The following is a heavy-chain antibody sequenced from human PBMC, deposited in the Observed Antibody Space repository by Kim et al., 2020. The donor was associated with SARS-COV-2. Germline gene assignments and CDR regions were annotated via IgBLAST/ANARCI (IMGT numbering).Heavy chain of an antibody. D-gene: IGHD6-19*01. CDR1: GFTFSSYE. Sequence: GGSLRLSCAASGFTFSSYEMNWVRQAPGKGLEWVSYISSSGSTIYYADSVKGRFTISRDNAKNSLYLQMNSLRAEDTAVYYCARDVWYSSGWYLLFAHWGQGTLVTVSS. CDR3: ARDVWYSSGWYLLFAH. CDR2: ISSSGSTI. J-gene: IGHJ4*02. V-gene: IGHV3-48*03.